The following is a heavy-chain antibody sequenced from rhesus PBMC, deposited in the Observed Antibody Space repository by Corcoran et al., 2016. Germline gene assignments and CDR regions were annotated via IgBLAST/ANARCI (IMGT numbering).Heavy chain of an antibody. CDR2: IYGSSGST. J-gene: IGHJ4*01. Sequence: GPGVVKPSETLSLTCAVSGYSISSGYDWSWIRQPPGKGLEWIGYIYGSSGSTSYNPPLKSRVTIPRDTSKTHFSLKLSSVTAADTAVYYCAREEFLDWLSFDYWGQGVLVTVSS. CDR1: GYSISSGYD. D-gene: IGHD3-3*01. CDR3: AREEFLDWLSFDY. V-gene: IGHV4-127*01.